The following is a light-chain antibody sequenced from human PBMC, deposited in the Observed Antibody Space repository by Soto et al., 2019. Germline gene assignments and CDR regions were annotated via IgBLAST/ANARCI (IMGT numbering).Light chain of an antibody. Sequence: QSVLTQPPSVSGAPGQTVTIMCTGSSTNLGANSDVHWYQQFPGTAPRLLIHDNNKRPSGVPDRFSGSKSGTSASLAITGLQAEDEADYYCQSYDSSLSGYVFGTGTKLTVL. V-gene: IGLV1-40*01. CDR1: STNLGANSD. CDR3: QSYDSSLSGYV. CDR2: DNN. J-gene: IGLJ1*01.